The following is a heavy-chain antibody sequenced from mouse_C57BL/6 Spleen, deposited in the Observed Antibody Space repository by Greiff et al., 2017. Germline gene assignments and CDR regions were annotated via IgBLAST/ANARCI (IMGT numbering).Heavy chain of an antibody. J-gene: IGHJ4*01. D-gene: IGHD2-3*01. CDR1: GFTFSSYA. CDR2: ISDGGSYT. Sequence: EVQRVESGGGLVKPGGSLKLSCAASGFTFSSYAMSWVRQTPEKRLEWVATISDGGSYTYYPDNVKGRFTISRDNAKNNLYLQMSHLKSEDTAMYYCARDDDPYAMDYWGQGTSVTVSS. CDR3: ARDDDPYAMDY. V-gene: IGHV5-4*01.